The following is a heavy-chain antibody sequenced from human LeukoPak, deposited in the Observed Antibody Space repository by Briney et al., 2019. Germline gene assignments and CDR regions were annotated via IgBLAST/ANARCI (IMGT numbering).Heavy chain of an antibody. J-gene: IGHJ4*02. CDR1: GGPISSGGYY. V-gene: IGHV4-31*03. D-gene: IGHD3-10*01. Sequence: SETLSLTCTVSGGPISSGGYYWSWIRQHPGKGLEWIGYIYYSGSTYYNPSLKSRVTISVDTSKNQFSLKLSSVTAADTAVYYCARGRYYYGSGTYWDYWGQGTLVTVSS. CDR2: IYYSGST. CDR3: ARGRYYYGSGTYWDY.